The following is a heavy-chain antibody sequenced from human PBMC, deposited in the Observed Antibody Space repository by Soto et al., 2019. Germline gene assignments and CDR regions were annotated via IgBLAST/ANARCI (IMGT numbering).Heavy chain of an antibody. V-gene: IGHV4-34*01. D-gene: IGHD1-1*01. CDR1: GQSFSGHS. Sequence: QVQLQQWGAGLVKPSETLSLSCAVYGQSFSGHSWAWIRQPPGKGLEWIGEINESGSTYYNPSLKNRVNIEKDTSKNQFSLKLSSVSAAVTAAYFCARGSGIVALPGELEDVKYDYWGQGTLVNVSS. CDR2: INESGST. CDR3: ARGSGIVALPGELEDVKYDY. J-gene: IGHJ4*02.